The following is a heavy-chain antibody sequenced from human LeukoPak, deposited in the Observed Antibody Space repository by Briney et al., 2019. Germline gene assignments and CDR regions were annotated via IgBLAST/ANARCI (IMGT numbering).Heavy chain of an antibody. CDR3: ARDLRQQLVSALLGY. J-gene: IGHJ4*02. V-gene: IGHV1-2*02. CDR2: INPNSGGT. Sequence: GASVKVSCRASGYTFTGYYMHWVRQAPGQGLEWMGWINPNSGGTNYAQKFQGRVTMTRDTSISTAYMELSRLRSDDTAVYYCARDLRQQLVSALLGYWGQGTLVTVSS. D-gene: IGHD6-13*01. CDR1: GYTFTGYY.